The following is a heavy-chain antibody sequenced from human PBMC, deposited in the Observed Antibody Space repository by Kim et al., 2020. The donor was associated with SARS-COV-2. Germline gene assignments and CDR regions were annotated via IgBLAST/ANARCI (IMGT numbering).Heavy chain of an antibody. CDR1: GFTFDDYG. V-gene: IGHV3-20*04. D-gene: IGHD6-13*01. Sequence: GGSLRLSCAASGFTFDDYGMSWVRQAPGKGLEWVSGINWNGGSTGYADSVKGRFTISRDNAKNSLYLQMNSLRAEDTALYYCARVYSSSWPAAFDIWGQGTMVTVSS. J-gene: IGHJ3*02. CDR2: INWNGGST. CDR3: ARVYSSSWPAAFDI.